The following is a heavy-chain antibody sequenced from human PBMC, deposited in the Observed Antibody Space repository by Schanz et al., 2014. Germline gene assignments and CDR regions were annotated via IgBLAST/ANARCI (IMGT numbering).Heavy chain of an antibody. CDR3: ARVIPYCSSTSCTGLDANDV. D-gene: IGHD2-2*01. J-gene: IGHJ3*01. CDR2: ISAYNGHT. Sequence: QGQLVQSGAEVKKPGASVKVSCKASGYTFTSYGITWVRQAPGQGLEWMGWISAYNGHTTYAQKCQYRVSMTTDSSTCTAYMELRNDRYDDTAMYYCARVIPYCSSTSCTGLDANDVWRQGTLVTVSS. V-gene: IGHV1-18*01. CDR1: GYTFTSYG.